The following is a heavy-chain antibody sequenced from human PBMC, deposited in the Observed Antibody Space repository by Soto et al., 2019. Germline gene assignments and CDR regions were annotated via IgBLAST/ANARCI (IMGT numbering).Heavy chain of an antibody. CDR1: GCTFSSYP. CDR3: ASCGTIRLWSNWIDP. Sequence: VRLSCAASGCTFSSYPMQWVRQARGNGLEWVEVISYNGRNKDYTNSVKNRFTSSRDNSKNTLYLQMNSLRAEDTAVYYCASCGTIRLWSNWIDPWGQGTLVTVSS. D-gene: IGHD5-18*01. J-gene: IGHJ5*02. V-gene: IGHV3-30*10. CDR2: ISYNGRNK.